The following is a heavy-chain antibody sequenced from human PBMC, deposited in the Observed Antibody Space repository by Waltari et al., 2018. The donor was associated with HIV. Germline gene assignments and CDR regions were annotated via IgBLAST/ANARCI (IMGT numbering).Heavy chain of an antibody. Sequence: EVQVVESGGGLVQPGGSLRLSCAASGFTFSTYEMNWVRQAPGKGLECVSYISSSGSTIYYADSVKGRCTISRDNAKNSLYLQMNSLRAEDTAVYFCARDGSSYHGLDYWGRGTLVTVSS. CDR3: ARDGSSYHGLDY. CDR1: GFTFSTYE. V-gene: IGHV3-48*03. J-gene: IGHJ4*02. D-gene: IGHD6-13*01. CDR2: ISSSGSTI.